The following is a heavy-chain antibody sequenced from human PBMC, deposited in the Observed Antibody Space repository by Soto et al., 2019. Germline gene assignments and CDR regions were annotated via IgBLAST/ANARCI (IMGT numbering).Heavy chain of an antibody. D-gene: IGHD4-17*01. CDR2: IIPILGIA. Sequence: QVQLVQSGAEVKKPGSSVKVSCKASGGTFSSYTISWVRQAPGQGLEWMGRIIPILGIATYAQKFQGRVTITADKYTSTAYMELSSLRSEDTAVYYCEAYYGDDAPFHYWGQRTLVTVSS. V-gene: IGHV1-69*02. CDR1: GGTFSSYT. J-gene: IGHJ4*02. CDR3: EAYYGDDAPFHY.